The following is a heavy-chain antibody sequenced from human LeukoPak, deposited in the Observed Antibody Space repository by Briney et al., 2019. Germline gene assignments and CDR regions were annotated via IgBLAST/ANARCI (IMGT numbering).Heavy chain of an antibody. CDR3: ARRDIVVVPAAIFGAFDI. Sequence: PGGSLRLSCAASGFTFDDYDMSWVRQPPGRGLEWVSGINWNGGTTGYADSVKGRFTISRDNAKNSLYLPMNSRRAEETALYYCARRDIVVVPAAIFGAFDIWGQGTMVTVSS. D-gene: IGHD2-2*02. CDR1: GFTFDDYD. CDR2: INWNGGTT. V-gene: IGHV3-20*04. J-gene: IGHJ3*02.